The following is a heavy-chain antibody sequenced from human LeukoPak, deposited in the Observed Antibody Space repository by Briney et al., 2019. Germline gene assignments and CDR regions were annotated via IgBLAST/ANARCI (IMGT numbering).Heavy chain of an antibody. Sequence: GGSLRLSCAASGFTFSDHYMDWVRQAPGKGLEWVGRSRNKANSYTTEYAASVKGRFTVSRDDSKNSLYLQMNSLRAEDTAVYYCARDEDIRQWREGIAAAVDYWGQGTLVTVSS. J-gene: IGHJ4*02. V-gene: IGHV3-72*01. CDR3: ARDEDIRQWREGIAAAVDY. D-gene: IGHD6-13*01. CDR1: GFTFSDHY. CDR2: SRNKANSYTT.